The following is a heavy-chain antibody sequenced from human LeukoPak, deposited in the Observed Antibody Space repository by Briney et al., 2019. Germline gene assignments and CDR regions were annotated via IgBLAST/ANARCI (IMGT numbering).Heavy chain of an antibody. CDR3: ARDYRGYCSSTSCYLGWGYYYYYMDV. CDR1: GFTFSSYS. V-gene: IGHV3-21*01. Sequence: GGSLRLSCAASGFTFSSYSMNWVRQAPGKGLEWVSSISSSSSYIYYADSVKGRFTISRDNAKNSLYLQMNSLRAEDTAVYYCARDYRGYCSSTSCYLGWGYYYYYMDVWGKGTAVTISS. J-gene: IGHJ6*03. CDR2: ISSSSSYI. D-gene: IGHD2-2*01.